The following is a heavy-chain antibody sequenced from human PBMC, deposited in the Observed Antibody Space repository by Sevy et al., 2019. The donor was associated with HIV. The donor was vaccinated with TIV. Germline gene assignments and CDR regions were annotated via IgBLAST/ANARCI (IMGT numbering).Heavy chain of an antibody. CDR1: GFTFDSYK. J-gene: IGHJ3*02. V-gene: IGHV3-48*02. CDR3: VREDSSSNGRAFDM. D-gene: IGHD6-6*01. CDR2: ISYSSSST. Sequence: GGSLRLSCAASGFTFDSYKMNWVRQAPGKGLEWVSYISYSSSSTHYADAVKGRFTISRDNAKNSLSLQMNSLRDEDTAIYYCVREDSSSNGRAFDMWGQGTMVTVSS.